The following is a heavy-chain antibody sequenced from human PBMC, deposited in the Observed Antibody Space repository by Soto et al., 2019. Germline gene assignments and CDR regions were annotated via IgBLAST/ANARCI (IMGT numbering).Heavy chain of an antibody. CDR2: IYPGDSDT. D-gene: IGHD6-19*01. J-gene: IGHJ4*02. CDR3: AIQHPLDSSAWYN. Sequence: GESLKISCKASGYSFTNYWIGWVRQMPGEGLEWMGTIYPGDSDTRYSPSFEGQVAFSVDTSINTAYLHWTSLKASDTAVYCCAIQHPLDSSAWYNWGQGTVVTVSS. CDR1: GYSFTNYW. V-gene: IGHV5-51*01.